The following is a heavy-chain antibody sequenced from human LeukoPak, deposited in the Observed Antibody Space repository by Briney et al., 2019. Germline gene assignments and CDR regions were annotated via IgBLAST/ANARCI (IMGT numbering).Heavy chain of an antibody. V-gene: IGHV3-66*01. D-gene: IGHD1-26*01. CDR1: GVTVSGSY. Sequence: PGGSLRLSCAASGVTVSGSYMSWVRQAPGKGLEWVSVIYTSGDTYYPDSVTGRFPISRDSSKHTLYLQMNTLRTEDTAVYYCVRVRYSGSWFPVPNFDCWGQGTLLTVSS. CDR2: IYTSGDT. J-gene: IGHJ4*02. CDR3: VRVRYSGSWFPVPNFDC.